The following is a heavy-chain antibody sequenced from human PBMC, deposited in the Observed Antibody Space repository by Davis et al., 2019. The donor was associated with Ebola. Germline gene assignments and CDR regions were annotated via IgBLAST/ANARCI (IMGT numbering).Heavy chain of an antibody. CDR2: VGLSADT. J-gene: IGHJ3*01. V-gene: IGHV3-23*01. D-gene: IGHD2/OR15-2a*01. CDR3: AKDNRNIWSEV. CDR1: GFIFSSYV. Sequence: GESLKISCAASGFIFSSYVMSWVRQAPGKGLEWVSTVGLSADTYYADSVKGRFTISRDNSKNTLYLQMNGLRVEDTAIYYCAKDNRNIWSEVWGQGTMVTVSS.